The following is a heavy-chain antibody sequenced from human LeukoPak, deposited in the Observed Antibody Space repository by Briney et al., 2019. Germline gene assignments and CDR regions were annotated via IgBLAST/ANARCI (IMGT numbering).Heavy chain of an antibody. CDR2: MNPNSGNT. CDR3: ARSPKIVGGQLLLGPRHRRDTARSYYFDY. CDR1: GYTFTSYD. V-gene: IGHV1-8*01. D-gene: IGHD2-15*01. J-gene: IGHJ4*02. Sequence: GASVKVSCKASGYTFTSYDINWVRQATGQGLEWMGWMNPNSGNTGYAQKFQSRVTMTRNTSISTAYMELSSLRSEDTAVYYCARSPKIVGGQLLLGPRHRRDTARSYYFDYWGQGTLVTVSS.